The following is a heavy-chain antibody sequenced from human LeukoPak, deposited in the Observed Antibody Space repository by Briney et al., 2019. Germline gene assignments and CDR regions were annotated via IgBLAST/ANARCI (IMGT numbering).Heavy chain of an antibody. D-gene: IGHD4-11*01. V-gene: IGHV1-2*02. CDR2: INPNSGGT. J-gene: IGHJ6*03. Sequence: ASVKVSCKASGYTFTGYYMHWVRQAPGQGLEWMGWINPNSGGTNYAQKFQGRVTMTRDTSISTAYMELSRLRSDDTAVYYCARGGSNYDYYYYYMDVWGRGTTVTVSS. CDR1: GYTFTGYY. CDR3: ARGGSNYDYYYYYMDV.